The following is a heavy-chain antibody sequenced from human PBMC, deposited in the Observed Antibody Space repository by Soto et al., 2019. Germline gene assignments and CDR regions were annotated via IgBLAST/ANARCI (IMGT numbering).Heavy chain of an antibody. D-gene: IGHD2-15*01. CDR1: GFTFGDYA. CDR2: IRSKAYGGTT. Sequence: EVQLVESGGGLVQPGRSLRLSCTASGFTFGDYAMSWFRQAPGKGLEWVGFIRSKAYGGTTEYAASVKGRFTISRDDSKSIAYLQMTSLKTEDTAVYHCTRGRGSGGSVFWGQGSLVTVSS. V-gene: IGHV3-49*03. CDR3: TRGRGSGGSVF. J-gene: IGHJ4*02.